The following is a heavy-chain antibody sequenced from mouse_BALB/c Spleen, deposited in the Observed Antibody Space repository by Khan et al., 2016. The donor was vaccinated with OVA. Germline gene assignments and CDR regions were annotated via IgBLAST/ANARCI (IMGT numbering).Heavy chain of an antibody. V-gene: IGHV1-20*02. D-gene: IGHD1-1*01. CDR3: ARTYGSDFDY. CDR1: GYSFTGYF. CDR2: INPHIGET. J-gene: IGHJ2*01. Sequence: VQLKESGPELVKPGASVKISCKASGYSFTGYFMNWVMQSHGKSLEWIGRINPHIGETLYNQKFKGKATLTVDESSSTAHMELRSLASENSAVYCCARTYGSDFDYWGQGTTLTVSS.